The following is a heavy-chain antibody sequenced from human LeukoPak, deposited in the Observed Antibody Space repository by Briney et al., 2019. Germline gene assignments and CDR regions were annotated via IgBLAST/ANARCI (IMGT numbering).Heavy chain of an antibody. J-gene: IGHJ4*02. CDR3: ASESSGSYYADDY. CDR2: IYYSGST. D-gene: IGHD1-26*01. Sequence: PSQTLSLTCTVSGGSISSGGYYWSWIRQHPGKGLEWIGYIYYSGSTYYNPSLKSRVTISVDTSKNQFSLKLSSVTAADTAVYYCASESSGSYYADDYWGQGTLVTVSS. V-gene: IGHV4-30-4*08. CDR1: GGSISSGGYY.